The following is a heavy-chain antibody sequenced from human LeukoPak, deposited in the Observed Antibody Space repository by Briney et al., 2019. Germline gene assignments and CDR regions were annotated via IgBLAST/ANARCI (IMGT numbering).Heavy chain of an antibody. CDR1: GFTFSSYS. D-gene: IGHD3-16*02. J-gene: IGHJ3*02. CDR3: ARAVGTHDVLRLGELSSYDAFDI. Sequence: PGGSLRLSCAASGFTFSSYSMNWVRQAPGKGLEWVSSISSSSSYIYYADSVKGRFTISRDNAKNSLYLQMNSLRAEDTAVYYCARAVGTHDVLRLGELSSYDAFDIWGQGTMVTVSS. V-gene: IGHV3-21*01. CDR2: ISSSSSYI.